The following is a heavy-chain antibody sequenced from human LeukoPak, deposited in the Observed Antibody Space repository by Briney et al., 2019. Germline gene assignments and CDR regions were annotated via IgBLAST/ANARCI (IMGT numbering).Heavy chain of an antibody. CDR2: ISSSSNAI. CDR1: GSPFSSYE. CDR3: ASGSAVAGLGY. V-gene: IGHV3-48*03. Sequence: GGSLRLSCAASGSPFSSYEMNWVRQAPGKGLGWVSYISSSSNAIYYANAVKGRFTISRDNAKNSVYLQMNSLRAEDTAVYYCASGSAVAGLGYWGQGTLVTVSS. J-gene: IGHJ4*02. D-gene: IGHD6-19*01.